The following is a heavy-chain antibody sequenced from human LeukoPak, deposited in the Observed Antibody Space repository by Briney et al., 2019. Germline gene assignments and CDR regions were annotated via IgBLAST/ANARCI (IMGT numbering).Heavy chain of an antibody. J-gene: IGHJ5*02. D-gene: IGHD2-8*02. Sequence: SETLSVTCTVSGGSISSYYWIWIRQPAGKGLEWIGRIYTSGSTNYNPSLKSRVTMSVDASKNQFSLKLSSVTAADTAVHYCARAGRNWFDPWGQGTLVTVSS. CDR3: ARAGRNWFDP. V-gene: IGHV4-4*07. CDR2: IYTSGST. CDR1: GGSISSYY.